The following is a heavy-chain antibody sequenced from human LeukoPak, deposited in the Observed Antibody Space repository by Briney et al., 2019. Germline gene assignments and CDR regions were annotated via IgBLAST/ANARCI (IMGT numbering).Heavy chain of an antibody. Sequence: GGSLRLSCAASGFTFSHYAMYWVRQVPGKGLEYVSDISSNGDSRHYANSVKGRFIISRDNSKNGLYLQMGSLRAEDMAVYYCARVVAAAYFDYWGQGTLVTISS. D-gene: IGHD6-13*01. CDR3: ARVVAAAYFDY. J-gene: IGHJ4*02. V-gene: IGHV3-64*01. CDR2: ISSNGDSR. CDR1: GFTFSHYA.